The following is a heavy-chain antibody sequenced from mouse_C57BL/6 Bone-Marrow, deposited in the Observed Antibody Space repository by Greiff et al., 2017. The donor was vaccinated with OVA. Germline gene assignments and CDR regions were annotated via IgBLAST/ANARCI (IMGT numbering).Heavy chain of an antibody. Sequence: EVQGVASGGDLVKPGGSLKLSCAASGFTFSSYGMSWVRQTPDKRLAWVATISSGGSYTYYPATVTGRFTISRDNAKNTLYLQMSSLKSEDTAMYYCARLIYYDSYWYFDVWGTGTTVTVAS. CDR3: ARLIYYDSYWYFDV. V-gene: IGHV5-6*01. J-gene: IGHJ1*03. CDR1: GFTFSSYG. CDR2: ISSGGSYT. D-gene: IGHD2-4*01.